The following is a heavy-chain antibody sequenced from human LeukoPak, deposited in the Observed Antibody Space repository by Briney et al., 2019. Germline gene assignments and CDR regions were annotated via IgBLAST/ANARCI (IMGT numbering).Heavy chain of an antibody. CDR2: ISSSGSTI. Sequence: QAGGSLRLSCAASGFTFSSYEMNWVRQAPGKGLEWVSYISSSGSTIYYADSVKGRFTISRDNAKNSLYLQMNSLRAEDTAVYYCARDVDSSSLMFDYYYYMDVWGKGTTATVSS. D-gene: IGHD6-13*01. CDR1: GFTFSSYE. CDR3: ARDVDSSSLMFDYYYYMDV. J-gene: IGHJ6*03. V-gene: IGHV3-48*03.